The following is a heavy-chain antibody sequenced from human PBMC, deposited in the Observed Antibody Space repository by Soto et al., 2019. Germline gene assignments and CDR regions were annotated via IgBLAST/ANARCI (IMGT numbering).Heavy chain of an antibody. CDR3: TTNALQGAVAGPNWFDP. J-gene: IGHJ5*02. D-gene: IGHD6-19*01. CDR1: GGSISSGGYY. Sequence: SETLSLTCTVSGGSISSGGYYWSWIRQHPGKGLEWIGYIYYSGSTYYNPSLKSRVTISVDTSKNQFSLKLSSVTAADTAVYYCTTNALQGAVAGPNWFDPWGQGTLVTVSS. CDR2: IYYSGST. V-gene: IGHV4-31*03.